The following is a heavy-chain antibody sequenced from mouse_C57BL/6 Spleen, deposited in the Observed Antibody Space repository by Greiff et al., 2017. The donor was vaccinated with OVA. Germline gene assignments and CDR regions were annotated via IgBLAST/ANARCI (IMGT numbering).Heavy chain of an antibody. CDR3: ARSSAQATGYWYFDV. J-gene: IGHJ1*03. Sequence: QVQLKQPGAELVKPGASVKLSCKASGYTFTSYWMQWVNQRPGQGLEWIGKIDPSDSYTNYNQKFKGKATLTVDTSSSTAYMQLSSLTSEDSAVYYCARSSAQATGYWYFDVWGTGTTVTVSS. CDR2: IDPSDSYT. V-gene: IGHV1-50*01. CDR1: GYTFTSYW. D-gene: IGHD3-2*02.